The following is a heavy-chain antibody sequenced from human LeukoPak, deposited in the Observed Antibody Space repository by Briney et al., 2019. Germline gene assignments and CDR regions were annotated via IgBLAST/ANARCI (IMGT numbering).Heavy chain of an antibody. V-gene: IGHV4-61*02. CDR1: GGSISSGSYY. CDR3: AREQDHDYGDYVTEYYYYYYMDV. CDR2: IYTSGST. Sequence: PSETLSLTCTVSGGSISSGSYYWSWIRQPAGKGLEWIGRIYTSGSTNYNPSLKSRVTISVDTSKNQFSLKLSSVTAADTAVYYCAREQDHDYGDYVTEYYYYYYMDVWGKGTTVTVSS. D-gene: IGHD4-17*01. J-gene: IGHJ6*03.